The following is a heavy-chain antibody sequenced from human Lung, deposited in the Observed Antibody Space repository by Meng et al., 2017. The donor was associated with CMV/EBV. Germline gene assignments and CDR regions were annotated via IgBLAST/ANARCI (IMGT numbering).Heavy chain of an antibody. Sequence: SCAGSGLSFNRHSLNWVRQTPGKGLEWVSRISGTSDYTWYADSVKGRFTISRDNARSSLYLQMNSLRPEDTAVYYCASWNDIDDYMYSFDYWGQGAXVTVSS. J-gene: IGHJ4*02. V-gene: IGHV3-21*06. CDR1: GLSFNRHS. CDR3: ASWNDIDDYMYSFDY. D-gene: IGHD1-1*01. CDR2: ISGTSDYT.